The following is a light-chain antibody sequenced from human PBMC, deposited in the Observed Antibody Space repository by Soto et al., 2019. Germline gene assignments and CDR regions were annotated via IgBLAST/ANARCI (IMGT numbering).Light chain of an antibody. J-gene: IGKJ3*01. CDR2: ATS. Sequence: EIVLTQSPGTLSLSPGERATLSCRASQSVSSSYLVWYQQKPGQAPRLLIYATSDRATGIPDRFSASGSGTDFTLTISRLEPEDFAVYYCQHYGTSALFGPGTKVDIK. V-gene: IGKV3-20*01. CDR3: QHYGTSAL. CDR1: QSVSSSY.